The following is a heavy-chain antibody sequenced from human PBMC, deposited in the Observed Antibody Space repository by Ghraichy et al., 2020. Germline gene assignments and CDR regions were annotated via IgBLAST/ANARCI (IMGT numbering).Heavy chain of an antibody. J-gene: IGHJ6*03. CDR2: ISSSSSYI. Sequence: GGSLRLSCAASGFTFSSYSMNWVRQAPGKGLEWVSSISSSSSYIYYADSVKGQFTISRDNVKNSLYLQMNSLRAEDTAVYYCARDYGDYYYYYYMDVWGKGTTVTVSS. D-gene: IGHD4-17*01. CDR3: ARDYGDYYYYYYMDV. V-gene: IGHV3-21*01. CDR1: GFTFSSYS.